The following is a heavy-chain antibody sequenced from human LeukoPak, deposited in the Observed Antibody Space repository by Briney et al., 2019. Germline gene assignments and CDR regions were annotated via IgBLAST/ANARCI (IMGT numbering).Heavy chain of an antibody. CDR3: ARSLVATWWVFDI. V-gene: IGHV4-4*07. CDR1: GGSIGSYY. D-gene: IGHD5-12*01. J-gene: IGHJ3*02. CDR2: IYTSGST. Sequence: PSETLSLTCTVSGGSIGSYYWSWIRQPAGKGLEWIGRIYTSGSTNYNPSLKSRVTMSVDTSKNQFSLKLSSVTAADTAVYYCARSLVATWWVFDIWGQGTMVTVSS.